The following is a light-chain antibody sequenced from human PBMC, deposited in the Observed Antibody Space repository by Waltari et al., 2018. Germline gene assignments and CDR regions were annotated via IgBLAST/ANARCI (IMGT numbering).Light chain of an antibody. J-gene: IGLJ2*01. CDR3: HVWDSNSDHVV. CDR1: KIGSKR. Sequence: SYVLTQPPSVSVAPGQTARITWGGNKIGSKRVHWYHQKPGQAPVLVLYDDSDRPSGIPERLSGSNSGNTATLTISRVAAGDEADYYCHVWDSNSDHVVFGGGTKLTVL. CDR2: DDS. V-gene: IGLV3-21*02.